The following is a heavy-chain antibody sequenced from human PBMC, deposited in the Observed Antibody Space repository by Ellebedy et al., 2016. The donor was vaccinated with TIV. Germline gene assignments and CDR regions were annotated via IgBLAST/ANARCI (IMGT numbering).Heavy chain of an antibody. J-gene: IGHJ1*01. Sequence: PGGSLRLSCTASQFTFNTYWMSWVRQGPGKGLEWVAIIKEDGSVKHYLDSVKGRFTISRDNARKSLFLQMNSLRVEDTAVYYCAIRGRSCGGGDCYHEYFEFWGQGTLVTVSS. CDR3: AIRGRSCGGGDCYHEYFEF. CDR1: QFTFNTYW. D-gene: IGHD2-21*02. CDR2: IKEDGSVK. V-gene: IGHV3-7*03.